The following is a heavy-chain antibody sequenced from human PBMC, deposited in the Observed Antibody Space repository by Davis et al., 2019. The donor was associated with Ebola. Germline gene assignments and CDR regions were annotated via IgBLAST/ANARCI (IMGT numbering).Heavy chain of an antibody. V-gene: IGHV3-30-3*01. Sequence: GESLKISCAASGFTFSSYAMHWVRQAPGKGLEWVAVISYDGSNKYYADSVKGRFTISRDNAKNSLYLQMNSLRDEDTAVYYCATDRNWDFDYWGQGTLVTVSS. CDR3: ATDRNWDFDY. J-gene: IGHJ4*02. CDR2: ISYDGSNK. CDR1: GFTFSSYA. D-gene: IGHD7-27*01.